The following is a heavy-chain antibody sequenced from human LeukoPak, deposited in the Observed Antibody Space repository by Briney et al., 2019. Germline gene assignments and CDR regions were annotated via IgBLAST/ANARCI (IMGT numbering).Heavy chain of an antibody. Sequence: PSETLSLTCTVSGGSISNYYWGWIRQPAGKGLEWIGHIHTSGTTNYNPSLKSRVAISVDTSKNQFSLKVTSMTAADTALYYCARFLPDLWGRGTLVTVSS. J-gene: IGHJ2*01. CDR1: GGSISNYY. CDR2: IHTSGTT. V-gene: IGHV4-4*07. CDR3: ARFLPDL.